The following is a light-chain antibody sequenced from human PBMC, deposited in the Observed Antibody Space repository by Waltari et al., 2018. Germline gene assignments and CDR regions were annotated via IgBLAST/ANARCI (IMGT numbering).Light chain of an antibody. CDR3: AAWDDSLNGWV. Sequence: QSVLTQPPSASGTPGQRVSISCSGRSSNLGKNTIHWYQQVPGRAPKPLIYSNDQRPSGVPDRFSGSKSGTSGSLAISGLQSEDEADYYCAAWDDSLNGWVFGGGTKLTVL. V-gene: IGLV1-44*01. J-gene: IGLJ3*02. CDR2: SND. CDR1: SSNLGKNT.